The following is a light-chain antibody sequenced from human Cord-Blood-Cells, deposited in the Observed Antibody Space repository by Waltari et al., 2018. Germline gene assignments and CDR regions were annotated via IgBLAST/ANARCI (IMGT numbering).Light chain of an antibody. J-gene: IGKJ2*01. CDR3: QQYGSSPYT. CDR2: GAS. CDR1: QRVSSSY. V-gene: IGKV3-20*01. Sequence: EIVLTQSPGPLSLSPGERATLSCRASQRVSSSYLALYQQKPGQAPRLLIYGASSRATGIPDRFSGSGSGTDFTLTISRLEPEDFAVYYCQQYGSSPYTFGQGTKLEIK.